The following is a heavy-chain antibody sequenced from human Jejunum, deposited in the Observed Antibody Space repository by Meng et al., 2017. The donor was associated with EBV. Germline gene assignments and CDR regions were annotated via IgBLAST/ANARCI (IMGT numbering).Heavy chain of an antibody. CDR3: AKLTRA. V-gene: IGHV3-23*04. D-gene: IGHD1/OR15-1a*01. J-gene: IGHJ5*02. CDR2: IGGSGGAT. Sequence: GPVVGLGGGLVQPGGALGLSCAASGFTFSSSAMSWVRQAPGKGLEWVSSIGGSGGATYYADSVKGRFTISRDNSKSTLYLQMNSLRAEDTAVYYCAKLTRAWGQGTLVTVSS. CDR1: GFTFSSSA.